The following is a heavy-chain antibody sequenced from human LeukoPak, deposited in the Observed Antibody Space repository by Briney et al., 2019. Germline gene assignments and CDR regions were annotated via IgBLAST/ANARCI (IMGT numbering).Heavy chain of an antibody. V-gene: IGHV3-7*01. CDR3: TSFFETN. D-gene: IGHD2/OR15-2a*01. Sequence: GGSLRLSCVASGFTFGKYWMSWVRQAPGKGLEWVANIKLDGSEKNYVDSVKGRFTISRDSAKNTVYLHMNSLRVEDTAVYYCTSFFETNWGQGTLVTVSS. CDR1: GFTFGKYW. J-gene: IGHJ4*02. CDR2: IKLDGSEK.